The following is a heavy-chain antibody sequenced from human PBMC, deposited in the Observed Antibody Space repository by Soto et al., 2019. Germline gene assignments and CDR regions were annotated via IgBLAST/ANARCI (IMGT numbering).Heavy chain of an antibody. CDR2: IGGSGSGA. CDR1: GFTFKNFA. V-gene: IGHV3-23*01. J-gene: IGHJ5*02. CDR3: AKDAGAYNGEWDWFDL. Sequence: GGSLRLSCAASGFTFKNFAMRWVRQAPGKAMEWVSAIGGSGSGASYADSVKGRFTVSRDDSKSTLYLQMSVLRVDDMALYYFAKDAGAYNGEWDWFDLWGQGTLVTVSS. D-gene: IGHD3-10*01.